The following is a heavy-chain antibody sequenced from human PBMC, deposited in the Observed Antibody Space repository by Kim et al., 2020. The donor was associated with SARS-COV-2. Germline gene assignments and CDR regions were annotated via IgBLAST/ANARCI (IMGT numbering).Heavy chain of an antibody. J-gene: IGHJ6*02. CDR2: ISAYNGNT. CDR3: ARDCSGGSCYSGYYYYGMDV. CDR1: GYTFTSYG. V-gene: IGHV1-18*04. Sequence: ASVKVSCKASGYTFTSYGISWVRQAPGQGLEWMGWISAYNGNTNYAQKLQGRVTMTTDTSTSTAYMELRSLRSDDTAVYYCARDCSGGSCYSGYYYYGMDVWGQGTTVTVSS. D-gene: IGHD2-15*01.